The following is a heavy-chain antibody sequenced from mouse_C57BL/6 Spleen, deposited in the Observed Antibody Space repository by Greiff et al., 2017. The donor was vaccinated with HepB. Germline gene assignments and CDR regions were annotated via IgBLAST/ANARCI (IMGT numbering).Heavy chain of an antibody. CDR3: TTRSYGSSYLGYFDV. D-gene: IGHD1-1*01. Sequence: QVQLKESGAELVRPGASVTLSCKASGYTFTDYEMHWVKQTPVHGLEWIGAIDPETGGTAYNQKFKGKAILTADKSSSTAYMELRSLTSEDSAVYYCTTRSYGSSYLGYFDVWGTGTTVTVSS. CDR2: IDPETGGT. J-gene: IGHJ1*03. CDR1: GYTFTDYE. V-gene: IGHV1-15*01.